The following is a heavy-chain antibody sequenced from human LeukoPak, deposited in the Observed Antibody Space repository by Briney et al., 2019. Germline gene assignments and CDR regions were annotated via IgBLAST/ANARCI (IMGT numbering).Heavy chain of an antibody. D-gene: IGHD2-2*01. CDR1: GFTFDDYA. Sequence: GGSLRLSCAASGFTFDDYAMHWVRQAPGKGLEWVSGISWNSGSIGYADSVKGRFTISRDNAKNSLYLQMNSLRAEDTAVYYCAHGSMYQLDYWGQGTLVTVSS. CDR3: AHGSMYQLDY. J-gene: IGHJ4*02. V-gene: IGHV3-9*01. CDR2: ISWNSGSI.